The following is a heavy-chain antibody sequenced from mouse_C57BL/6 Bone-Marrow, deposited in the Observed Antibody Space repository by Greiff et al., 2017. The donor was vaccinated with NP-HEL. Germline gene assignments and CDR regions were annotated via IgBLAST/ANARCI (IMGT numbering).Heavy chain of an antibody. D-gene: IGHD1-1*01. Sequence: QVQLQQSGAELARPGASVKLSCKASGYTFTSYGISWVKQRTGQGLEWIGEIYPRSGNTYYNEKFKGKATLTADKSSSTAYMELRSLTSEDAAVYFCARWGFTTLAWFAYWGQGTLVTVSA. CDR2: IYPRSGNT. CDR1: GYTFTSYG. CDR3: ARWGFTTLAWFAY. V-gene: IGHV1-81*01. J-gene: IGHJ3*01.